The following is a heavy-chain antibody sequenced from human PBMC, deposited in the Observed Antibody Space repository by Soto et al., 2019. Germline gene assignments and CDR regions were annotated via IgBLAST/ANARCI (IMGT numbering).Heavy chain of an antibody. V-gene: IGHV4-59*01. J-gene: IGHJ6*02. CDR3: ARADCSSTSCYRYYYYGMDV. CDR2: IYYSGST. Sequence: SETLSLTCTVSGGSISSYYWSWIRQPPGKGLEWIGYIYYSGSTNYNPSLKSRVTISVDTSKNQFSLKLSSVTAADTAVYYCARADCSSTSCYRYYYYGMDVWGQGTTVTVSS. D-gene: IGHD2-2*02. CDR1: GGSISSYY.